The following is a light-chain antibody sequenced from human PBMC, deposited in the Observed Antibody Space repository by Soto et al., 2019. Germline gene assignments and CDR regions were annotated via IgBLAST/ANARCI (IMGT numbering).Light chain of an antibody. V-gene: IGLV1-51*01. CDR1: TSNIGNNY. CDR2: DDS. Sequence: QAVVTQPPSVSAAPGQKVTISCSGTTSNIGNNYVSWYQHLPGRAPKLLIYDDSGRPSGIPDRISGSKSGTSATLVITGLQTGDEAVYYCAAWDSSLSAGLFGGGTKLTVL. CDR3: AAWDSSLSAGL. J-gene: IGLJ3*02.